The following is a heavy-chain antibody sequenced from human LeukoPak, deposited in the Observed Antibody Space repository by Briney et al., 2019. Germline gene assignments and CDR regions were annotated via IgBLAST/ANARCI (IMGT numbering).Heavy chain of an antibody. D-gene: IGHD1-26*01. V-gene: IGHV1-69*04. CDR3: ARTLGVGASDY. J-gene: IGHJ4*02. CDR1: GGTFSSYA. CDR2: IIPIFGIA. Sequence: SVKVSCKASGGTFSSYAISRVRQAPGQGLEWMGRIIPIFGIANYAQKFQGRVTITADKSTSTAYMELSSLRSEDTAVYYCARTLGVGASDYWGQGTLVTVSS.